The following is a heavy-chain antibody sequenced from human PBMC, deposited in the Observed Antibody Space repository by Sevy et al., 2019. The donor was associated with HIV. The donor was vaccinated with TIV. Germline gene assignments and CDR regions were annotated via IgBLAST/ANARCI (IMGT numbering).Heavy chain of an antibody. CDR1: GFTFSDHY. D-gene: IGHD6-13*01. CDR2: IRNKADSYTT. J-gene: IGHJ4*02. V-gene: IGHV3-72*01. CDR3: ATHAGIAAAGRVFDY. Sequence: GGCLRLSCAASGFTFSDHYMAWVRQAPGKGLEWVGRIRNKADSYTTEYAASVKGRFTISRDDSKNSLYLLMNSLKTEDTAVYYCATHAGIAAAGRVFDYWGQGTLVTVSS.